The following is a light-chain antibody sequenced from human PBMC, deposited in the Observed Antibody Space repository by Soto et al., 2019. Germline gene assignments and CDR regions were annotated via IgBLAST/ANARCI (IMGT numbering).Light chain of an antibody. Sequence: IQMTRPCSTLYASVGDRVTITCRASQNINSWLAWYQQKPGKAPNLLIYDASTLQSGVPSRFSGSGSGTEFTLTISSLQPEDFATYYCQQFNSYPITFGQGTRLEIK. CDR1: QNINSW. CDR3: QQFNSYPIT. CDR2: DAS. J-gene: IGKJ5*01. V-gene: IGKV1-5*01.